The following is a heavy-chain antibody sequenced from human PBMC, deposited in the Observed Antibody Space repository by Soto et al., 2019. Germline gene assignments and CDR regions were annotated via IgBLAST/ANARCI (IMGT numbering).Heavy chain of an antibody. Sequence: QVQLQESGPGLVKPSGTLSLTCAVSGGSISSSNCWSWVRQPPGKGLEWIGEIYHSGSTNYNPSLKSRVTISVDKCKDQFSLKLSSVTAADTAVYYCARVEGRFYYGMDVWGQGTTVTVSS. V-gene: IGHV4-4*02. CDR3: ARVEGRFYYGMDV. J-gene: IGHJ6*02. CDR2: IYHSGST. CDR1: GGSISSSNC.